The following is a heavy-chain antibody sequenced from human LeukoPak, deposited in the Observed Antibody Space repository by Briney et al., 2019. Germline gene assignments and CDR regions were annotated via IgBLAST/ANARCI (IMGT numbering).Heavy chain of an antibody. CDR2: IYTSGST. V-gene: IGHV4-61*05. CDR1: GGSISSSSYY. D-gene: IGHD2-2*01. J-gene: IGHJ6*03. CDR3: ARLAKAIEVPAANNRPGYYYYYYMDV. Sequence: PSETLSLTCTVSGGSISSSSYYWGWIRQPPGKGLEWIGYIYTSGSTNYNPSLKSRVTISVDTSKNQFSLKLSSVTAADTAVYYCARLAKAIEVPAANNRPGYYYYYYMDVWGKGTTVTASS.